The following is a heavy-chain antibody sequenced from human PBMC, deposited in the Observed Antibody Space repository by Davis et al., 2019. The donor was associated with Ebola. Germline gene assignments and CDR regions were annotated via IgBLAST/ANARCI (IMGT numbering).Heavy chain of an antibody. CDR2: IYHSGST. CDR3: ARGSPYYYDSSGYRRLFDY. Sequence: MPSETLSLTCAVSGGSISSSNWWSWVRQPPGKGLEWIGEIYHSGSTNYNPSLKSRVTISVDKSKNQFSLKLSSVTAADTAVYYCARGSPYYYDSSGYRRLFDYWGQGTLVTVSS. D-gene: IGHD3-22*01. V-gene: IGHV4-4*02. CDR1: GGSISSSNW. J-gene: IGHJ4*02.